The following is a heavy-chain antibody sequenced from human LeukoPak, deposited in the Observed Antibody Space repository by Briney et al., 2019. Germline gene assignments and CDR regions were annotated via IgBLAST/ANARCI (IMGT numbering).Heavy chain of an antibody. V-gene: IGHV3-21*01. CDR3: ARDSSSIENNWFDP. Sequence: PGGSLRLSCAASGFSFSSYSMNWVRQAPGKGLEWVSSISSSSSYIYYADSVKGRFTISRDNAKNSLYLQMNSLRAEDTAVYYCARDSSSIENNWFDPWAREPWSPSPQ. J-gene: IGHJ5*02. CDR2: ISSSSSYI. CDR1: GFSFSSYS. D-gene: IGHD2-15*01.